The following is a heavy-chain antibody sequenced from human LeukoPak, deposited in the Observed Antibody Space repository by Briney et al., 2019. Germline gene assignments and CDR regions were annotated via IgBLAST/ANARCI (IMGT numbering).Heavy chain of an antibody. CDR1: GYNFTTFG. V-gene: IGHV1-18*01. J-gene: IGHJ4*02. CDR3: SRESTFGAVLDFNY. CDR2: INANNGET. D-gene: IGHD3-16*02. Sequence: ASVKVSCKTPGYNFTTFGIAWVRQAPGQGLEWMGWINANNGETHYAQKFHDRVTMTTDSSTNTAYMELRGLKSDDSAMYYCSRESTFGAVLDFNYWSQGTLVTVSS.